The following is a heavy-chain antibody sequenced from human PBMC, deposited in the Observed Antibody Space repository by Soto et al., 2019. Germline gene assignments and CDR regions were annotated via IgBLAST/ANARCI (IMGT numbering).Heavy chain of an antibody. CDR2: INTDGSVA. V-gene: IGHV3-74*03. CDR1: GLTFRSYW. J-gene: IGHJ4*02. Sequence: EVQLVESGGGLVQPGESLRLSCAASGLTFRSYWMQWVRQAPGKGLVWVSRINTDGSVAMYVDSVKGRFTISRDNAKNTLYLHMNSLRAEDTAVYYCVRDMQLWRPDSWGQGTLVTVYS. CDR3: VRDMQLWRPDS. D-gene: IGHD2-21*01.